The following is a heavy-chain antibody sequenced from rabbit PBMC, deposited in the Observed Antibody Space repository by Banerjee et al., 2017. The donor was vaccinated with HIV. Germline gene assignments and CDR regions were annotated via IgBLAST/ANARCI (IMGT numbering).Heavy chain of an antibody. J-gene: IGHJ4*01. D-gene: IGHD4-1*01. V-gene: IGHV1S45*01. CDR1: GFDLTTYHY. CDR2: INTSSGNT. Sequence: QEQLEESGGDLVKPEGSLTLTCTASGFDLTTYHYMCWVRQAPGKGLEWIACINTSSGNTVYATWAKGRLTISKTSWTTVTLQMTSLTAADTATYFCARDVAGVIGWNFDLWGPGTLVTVS. CDR3: ARDVAGVIGWNFDL.